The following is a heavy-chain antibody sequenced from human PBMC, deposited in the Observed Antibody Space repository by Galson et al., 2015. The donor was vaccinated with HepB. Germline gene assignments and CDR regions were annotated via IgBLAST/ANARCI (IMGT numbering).Heavy chain of an antibody. CDR2: LDPKSGGT. CDR1: GYTFTGYY. V-gene: IGHV1-2*02. J-gene: IGHJ6*03. CDR3: ARDPSHFYYVDV. Sequence: SVKVSCKASGYTFTGYYLHWVRQAPGQGFEWMGWLDPKSGGTNYAQEFQGRVAMTRDTSISTVYMELSRLTSDDTAVYYCARDPSHFYYVDVWGKGTTVTVSS.